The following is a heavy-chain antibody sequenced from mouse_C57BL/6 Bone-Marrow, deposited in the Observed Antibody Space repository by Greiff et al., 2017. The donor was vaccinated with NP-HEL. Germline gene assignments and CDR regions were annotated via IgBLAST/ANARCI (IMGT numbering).Heavy chain of an antibody. CDR1: GFTFSDYG. V-gene: IGHV5-17*01. CDR3: ARGWDRVAY. CDR2: ISSGGGTI. J-gene: IGHJ3*01. Sequence: EVQLQESGGGLVKPGGSLKLSCAASGFTFSDYGMHWVRQAPEKGLEWVAYISSGGGTIYYADTVKGRFTISRDNAKNTLFLQMTSLRSEDTAMYYCARGWDRVAYWGQGTLVTVSA. D-gene: IGHD3-3*01.